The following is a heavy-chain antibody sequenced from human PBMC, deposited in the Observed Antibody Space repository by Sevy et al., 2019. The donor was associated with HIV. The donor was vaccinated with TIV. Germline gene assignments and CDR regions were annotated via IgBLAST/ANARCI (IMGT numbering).Heavy chain of an antibody. CDR1: GYTFTSYA. Sequence: ASVKVSCKASGYTFTSYAMHWVRQAPGQRLEWMGWINTGNGHTKYSHRFQGRVTITRDTSASTAYMGLSSLRSEDTAVYYCARGDYVGAFDIWGQGTMVTVSS. CDR3: ARGDYVGAFDI. CDR2: INTGNGHT. J-gene: IGHJ3*02. V-gene: IGHV1-3*04. D-gene: IGHD3-16*01.